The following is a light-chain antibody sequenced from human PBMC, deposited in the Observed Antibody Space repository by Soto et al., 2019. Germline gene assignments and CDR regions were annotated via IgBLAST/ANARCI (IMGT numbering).Light chain of an antibody. CDR3: QKYDSAPWT. CDR1: QGILTY. Sequence: DKQMNQSPSSLSASVGDRVTITCRASQGILTYLAWYQQKPGQVPELLIQAASTLQPGVPSRFSGSGSGTEFTLTINSLQPEDVATYYCQKYDSAPWTFGQGTNVDIK. J-gene: IGKJ1*01. CDR2: AAS. V-gene: IGKV1-27*01.